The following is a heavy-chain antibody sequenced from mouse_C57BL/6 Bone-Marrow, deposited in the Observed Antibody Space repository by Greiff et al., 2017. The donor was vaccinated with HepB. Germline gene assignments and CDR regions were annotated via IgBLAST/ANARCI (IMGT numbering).Heavy chain of an antibody. V-gene: IGHV1-4*01. D-gene: IGHD2-12*01. CDR3: ARGEAYYKAWFAY. J-gene: IGHJ3*01. Sequence: QVQLQQSGAELARPGASVKMSCKASGYTFTSYTMHWVKQRPGQGLEWIGYINPSSGYTKYNQKFKDKATLTADQSSSTAYMQLSSLTSEDSAVYYCARGEAYYKAWFAYWGQGTLVTVSA. CDR2: INPSSGYT. CDR1: GYTFTSYT.